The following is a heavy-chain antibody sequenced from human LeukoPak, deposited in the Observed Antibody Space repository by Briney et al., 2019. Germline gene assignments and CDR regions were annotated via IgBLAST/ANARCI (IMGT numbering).Heavy chain of an antibody. Sequence: ASVKVSCRASGYTFTGYYMHWVRQAPGQGLEWMGWINPNSGGTNYAQKFQGRVTMTRDTSISTAYMELSRLRSDDTAVYYCARDDSSGYYLTYWGQGTLVTVSS. CDR1: GYTFTGYY. CDR3: ARDDSSGYYLTY. D-gene: IGHD3-22*01. J-gene: IGHJ4*02. V-gene: IGHV1-2*02. CDR2: INPNSGGT.